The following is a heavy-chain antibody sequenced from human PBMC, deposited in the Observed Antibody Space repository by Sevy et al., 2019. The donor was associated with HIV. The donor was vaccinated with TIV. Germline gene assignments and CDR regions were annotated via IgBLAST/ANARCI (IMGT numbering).Heavy chain of an antibody. V-gene: IGHV3-30*02. J-gene: IGHJ6*02. D-gene: IGHD1-1*01. Sequence: GGSLRLSCAASGFTFSSYGMHWVRQAPGKGLEWVAFIRYDGSNKYYAYSVKGRFTISRDNSKNTLYLQMNSLRAEDTAVYYCAKDRGELEPDYYYGMDVWGQGTTVTVSS. CDR3: AKDRGELEPDYYYGMDV. CDR2: IRYDGSNK. CDR1: GFTFSSYG.